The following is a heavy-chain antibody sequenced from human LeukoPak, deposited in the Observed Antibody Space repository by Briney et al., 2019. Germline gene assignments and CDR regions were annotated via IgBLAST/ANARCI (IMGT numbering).Heavy chain of an antibody. Sequence: SGGSLRLSCAASGFTFSNYWMHWVRQAPGKGLVWVSRTNSDGSTTSHADSVKGRFTISRDNAKNTLFLQLNSLRAEDTAVYYCGRGNYYGVDIWGQGTTVTVSS. CDR1: GFTFSNYW. V-gene: IGHV3-74*01. CDR2: TNSDGSTT. J-gene: IGHJ6*02. CDR3: GRGNYYGVDI.